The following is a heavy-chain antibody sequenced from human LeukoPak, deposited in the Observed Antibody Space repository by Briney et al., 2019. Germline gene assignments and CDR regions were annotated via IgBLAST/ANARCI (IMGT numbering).Heavy chain of an antibody. V-gene: IGHV4-30-2*01. Sequence: SQTLSLTCAVSGGSISSGGYSWSWLRQPPGKGLEGIGYIYHSGSTYYNPSLKSRVTISVDRSKNQFSLKLSSVTAADTAVYYCARGLLSSARLSWFDPWGQGTLVTVSS. CDR3: ARGLLSSARLSWFDP. CDR1: GGSISSGGYS. CDR2: IYHSGST. J-gene: IGHJ5*02. D-gene: IGHD2-15*01.